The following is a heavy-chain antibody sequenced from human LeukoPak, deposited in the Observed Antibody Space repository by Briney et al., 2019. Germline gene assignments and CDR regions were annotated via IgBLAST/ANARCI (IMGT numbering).Heavy chain of an antibody. V-gene: IGHV3-7*05. CDR2: INQDGSEK. CDR3: ARDRYFYDSAGAYYFDY. D-gene: IGHD3-22*01. Sequence: GGSLRLSCAASGFIFGSYWMSWGRQAPGKGLEWVANINQDGSEKYYVDSVKSRFTISRDNAKNSLYLQVNSLRAEDTAAYFCARDRYFYDSAGAYYFDYWGQGTLVTVSS. J-gene: IGHJ4*02. CDR1: GFIFGSYW.